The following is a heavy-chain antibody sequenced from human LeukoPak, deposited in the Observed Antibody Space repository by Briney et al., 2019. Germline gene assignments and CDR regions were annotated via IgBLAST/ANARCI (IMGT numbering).Heavy chain of an antibody. CDR1: GFTFSSYA. CDR2: IYSGGST. J-gene: IGHJ4*02. D-gene: IGHD3-9*01. Sequence: GGSLRLSCAASGFTFSSYAMSWVRQAPGKGLEWVSVIYSGGSTYYADSVKGRFTISRDNSKNTLYLQMNSLRAEDTAVYYCARGDILTGYYLFDYWGQGTLVTVSS. V-gene: IGHV3-53*01. CDR3: ARGDILTGYYLFDY.